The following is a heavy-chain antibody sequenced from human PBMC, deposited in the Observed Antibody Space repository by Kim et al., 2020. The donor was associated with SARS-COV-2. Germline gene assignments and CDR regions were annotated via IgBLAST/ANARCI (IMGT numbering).Heavy chain of an antibody. V-gene: IGHV3-33*01. CDR3: ARYHGSGSYLGGEIDS. Sequence: GGSLRLSCAASGFTFSSYGMHWVRQAPGKGLEWVAVIWYDGSNKYSADSVKGRFTISRDNSKNTLYLQMNSLRAEDTAVYYCARYHGSGSYLGGEIDSWGQGTLVTVSS. J-gene: IGHJ4*02. CDR1: GFTFSSYG. CDR2: IWYDGSNK. D-gene: IGHD3-10*01.